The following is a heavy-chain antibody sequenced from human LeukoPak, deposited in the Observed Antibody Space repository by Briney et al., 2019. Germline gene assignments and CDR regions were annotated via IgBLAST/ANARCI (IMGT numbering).Heavy chain of an antibody. CDR2: IYYSGST. D-gene: IGHD6-25*01. Sequence: SETLSLTCTVSGASISGYYWNWIRQPPGKGLEGIAYIYYSGSTNYNPSLKSRVSISVDTSKKQFSLKLSSVTAADTAVYYCASGLSSGWIYFDNWGQGVLVTVSS. CDR3: ASGLSSGWIYFDN. J-gene: IGHJ4*02. CDR1: GASISGYY. V-gene: IGHV4-59*01.